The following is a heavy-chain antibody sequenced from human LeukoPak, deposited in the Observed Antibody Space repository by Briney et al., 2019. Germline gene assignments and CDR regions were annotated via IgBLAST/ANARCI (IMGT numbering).Heavy chain of an antibody. J-gene: IGHJ4*02. Sequence: PGESLKISCKGSGYTFTNYWIGWVRQMPGKGLEWMGIIYPGDSDPRYSPSFQGQVTISADKSISTAYLQWSSLKASDGAMYYCVRHGLGSSWFGFYYWGQGTLVTVSS. CDR2: IYPGDSDP. V-gene: IGHV5-51*01. CDR1: GYTFTNYW. D-gene: IGHD6-13*01. CDR3: VRHGLGSSWFGFYY.